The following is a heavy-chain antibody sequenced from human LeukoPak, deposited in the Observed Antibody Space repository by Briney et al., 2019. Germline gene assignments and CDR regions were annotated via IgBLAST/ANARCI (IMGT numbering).Heavy chain of an antibody. CDR3: ARGPPAMVGYFDY. J-gene: IGHJ4*02. CDR1: GGSISSYY. V-gene: IGHV4-59*08. CDR2: IYYSGST. Sequence: SETLSLTCTVSGGSISSYYWSWIRQPPGKGLEWIGYIYYSGSTNYNPSLKSRVTISVDTSKNQFSLKLSSVTAADTAVYYCARGPPAMVGYFDYWGQGTLVTVSS. D-gene: IGHD4/OR15-4a*01.